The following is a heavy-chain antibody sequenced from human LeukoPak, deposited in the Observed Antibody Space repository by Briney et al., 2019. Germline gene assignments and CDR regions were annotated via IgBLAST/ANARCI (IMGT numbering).Heavy chain of an antibody. V-gene: IGHV3-7*01. J-gene: IGHJ4*02. D-gene: IGHD3-3*01. CDR3: TRDFGRSSYYFDF. CDR2: IKQDGSEK. Sequence: GGSLRLSCAASGFTFNGYWMSWVRQAPGKGLEGVANIKQDGSEKYCGDSVRGRLTISRDNAENSLLLQMNRLRVEDTAVYYCTRDFGRSSYYFDFWGQGTLVTVSS. CDR1: GFTFNGYW.